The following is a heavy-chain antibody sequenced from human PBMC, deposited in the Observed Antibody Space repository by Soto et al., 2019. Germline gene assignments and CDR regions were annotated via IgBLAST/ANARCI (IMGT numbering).Heavy chain of an antibody. CDR2: IKTDGSNA. V-gene: IGHV3-74*01. Sequence: EVQLAESGGGLVQPGGSLRLSCAASGFTFSNYWMHWVRQAPGKGLVWVSRIKTDGSNATYADSVKGRFTISRDNARNTLYLQMNSLRPEDTAVYYCARGDCGTASCYFGGTQWGQGTLVAVSS. CDR3: ARGDCGTASCYFGGTQ. CDR1: GFTFSNYW. J-gene: IGHJ4*02. D-gene: IGHD2-2*01.